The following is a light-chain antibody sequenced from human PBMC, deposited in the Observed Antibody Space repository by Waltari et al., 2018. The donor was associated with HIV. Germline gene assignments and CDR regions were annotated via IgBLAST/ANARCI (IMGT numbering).Light chain of an antibody. CDR2: DVG. CDR3: SSYTSNSAFLF. J-gene: IGLJ2*01. CDR1: NHDISGYDF. V-gene: IGLV2-14*03. Sequence: QSALTQPASVSGSPGQSITISRTGSNHDISGYDFIAWVQPLPGKARELIIRDVGGRPSVVSNRFSGSKSGNTASLTISGLQAEDDAYYYCSSYTSNSAFLFFGGGTKLTVL.